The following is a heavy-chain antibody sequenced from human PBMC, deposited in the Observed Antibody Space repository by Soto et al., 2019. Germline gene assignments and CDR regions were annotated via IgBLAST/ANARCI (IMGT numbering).Heavy chain of an antibody. CDR2: IYYSGNT. Sequence: SATLSLTCLVTSASLSSITYYWSWIRQPPGRGPEWIGSIYYSGNTYYKPSLKSRVSISIDTSRNQFSLKLTSVTAADTGVYYCASSPPFHYWGPRTFVRASS. V-gene: IGHV4-39*01. CDR3: ASSPPFHY. CDR1: SASLSSITYY. J-gene: IGHJ4*02.